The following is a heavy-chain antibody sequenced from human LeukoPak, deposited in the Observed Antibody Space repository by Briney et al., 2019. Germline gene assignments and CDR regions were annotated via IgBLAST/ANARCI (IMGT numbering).Heavy chain of an antibody. Sequence: SETPSLTCTVSGASFSSGDQYWSWIRQPPGKGLEWIGSIHPSGRLYNNPSLESRVTISIDTSKNQFSLDLNSVTAADTAVYFCSRGLDSRKLGYWGQGTLVTVSS. CDR2: IHPSGRL. D-gene: IGHD3-22*01. V-gene: IGHV4-31*03. J-gene: IGHJ4*02. CDR1: GASFSSGDQY. CDR3: SRGLDSRKLGY.